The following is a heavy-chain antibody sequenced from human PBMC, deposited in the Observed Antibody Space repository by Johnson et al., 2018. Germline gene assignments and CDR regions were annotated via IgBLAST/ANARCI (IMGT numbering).Heavy chain of an antibody. CDR1: GFTFSSYA. CDR2: ISGSGGST. Sequence: VQLVQSGGGLVQPGGSLRLSCAASGFTFSSYAMSWVRQAPGKGLEWVSAISGSGGSTYYADSVKGRFTISRDNSKNTLYLQMNSLRAEDTAVYYCASQTDYYDSSGYYPAAFDIWGQGTMVTVSS. CDR3: ASQTDYYDSSGYYPAAFDI. D-gene: IGHD3-22*01. V-gene: IGHV3-23*04. J-gene: IGHJ3*02.